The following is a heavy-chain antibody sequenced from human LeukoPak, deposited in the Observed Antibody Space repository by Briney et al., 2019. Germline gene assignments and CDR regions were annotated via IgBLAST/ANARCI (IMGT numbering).Heavy chain of an antibody. D-gene: IGHD2-2*01. CDR1: GGSIGSYY. CDR3: ARVLGDCSTSCYYYYYYMDV. J-gene: IGHJ6*03. Sequence: KSSETLSLTCTVSGGSIGSYYWSWIRQPPGKGLEWIGYIYYSGSTNYNPSLKSRVTISVDTSKNQFSLKLSSVTAADTAVYYCARVLGDCSTSCYYYYYYMDVWGKGTTVTISS. CDR2: IYYSGST. V-gene: IGHV4-59*01.